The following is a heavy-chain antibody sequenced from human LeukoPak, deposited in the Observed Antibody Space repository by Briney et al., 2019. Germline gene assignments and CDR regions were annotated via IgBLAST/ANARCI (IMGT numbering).Heavy chain of an antibody. V-gene: IGHV1-8*02. J-gene: IGHJ5*02. CDR1: GYTFTSYY. CDR2: MNPNSGNT. Sequence: GASVKVSCKASGYTFTSYYMHWVRQAPGQGLEWMGWMNPNSGNTGYAQKFQGRVTMTRNTSISTAYMELSSLRSEDTAVYYCARRIAAAEENWFDPWGQGTLVTVSS. CDR3: ARRIAAAEENWFDP. D-gene: IGHD6-13*01.